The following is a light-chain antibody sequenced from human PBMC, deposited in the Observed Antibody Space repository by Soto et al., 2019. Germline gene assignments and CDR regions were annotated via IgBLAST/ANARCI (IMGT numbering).Light chain of an antibody. CDR2: GAS. CDR1: QSVNSN. J-gene: IGKJ2*01. V-gene: IGKV3-15*01. Sequence: EIVMTQSPATLSVSPGERATLSCRASQSVNSNLAWYRQKPGQAPRLLIYGASTRATGIPARFSASGSGTEFTLTISSLQSEDFAIYDCLNYDTRPPYTFGQGTKLEIK. CDR3: LNYDTRPPYT.